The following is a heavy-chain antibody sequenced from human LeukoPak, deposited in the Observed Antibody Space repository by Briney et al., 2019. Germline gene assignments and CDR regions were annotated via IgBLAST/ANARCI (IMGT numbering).Heavy chain of an antibody. D-gene: IGHD1-7*01. Sequence: GGSLRLSCAASGFTFRNYWMHWVRQAPGKGLVWVSCINNDGSSTDYADSVKGRLTISRDNAKNTLYLQMNSLRAEDTAVYYCARPDLMRELRFDPWGQGTLVTVSS. CDR1: GFTFRNYW. CDR2: INNDGSST. CDR3: ARPDLMRELRFDP. J-gene: IGHJ5*02. V-gene: IGHV3-74*01.